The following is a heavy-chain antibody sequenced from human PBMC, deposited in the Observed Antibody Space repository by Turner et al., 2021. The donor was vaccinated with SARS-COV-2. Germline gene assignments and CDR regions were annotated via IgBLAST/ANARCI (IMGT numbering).Heavy chain of an antibody. J-gene: IGHJ6*02. V-gene: IGHV1-69*01. Sequence: QVQLVQSGAEVKKPGASVTVSCKASGGTIINAALSWVRQAPGQGLEWMGGIIPVFGPATYAQKFQGRVTITADVSSCTAYLALSSLRSEDTATYYCARTSLRAMDVWVQGTTVVVS. D-gene: IGHD3-10*01. CDR1: GGTIINAA. CDR2: IIPVFGPA. CDR3: ARTSLRAMDV.